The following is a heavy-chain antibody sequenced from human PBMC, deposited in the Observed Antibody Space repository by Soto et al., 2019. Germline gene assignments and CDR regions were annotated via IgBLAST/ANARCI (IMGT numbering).Heavy chain of an antibody. CDR3: ARQIRDFSGPGSYYFDS. CDR2: IFDSGSA. J-gene: IGHJ4*02. D-gene: IGHD3-10*01. V-gene: IGHV4-59*08. Sequence: SETLSLTCTVSGGSISDDLWSWIRQPPGKGLEWIGYIFDSGSAKYNPSLKSRVTISLDTSKNQFSLKLTSVTAADTAVYFCARQIRDFSGPGSYYFDSWGQGTLVTVSS. CDR1: GGSISDDL.